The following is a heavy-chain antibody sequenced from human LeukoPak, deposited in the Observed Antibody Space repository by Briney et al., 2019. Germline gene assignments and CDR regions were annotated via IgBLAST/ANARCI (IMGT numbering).Heavy chain of an antibody. J-gene: IGHJ4*02. V-gene: IGHV4-59*12. D-gene: IGHD5-18*01. Sequence: PSETLSLTCTVFDDSLNNSYWKWIRQPPGKGLEGMGYVYYSGRTNYNPSLNSRVAISVDTSKNQFSLKLSSVTAADTAVYYRARPGYSYGFDYWGQGTLVTVSS. CDR3: ARPGYSYGFDY. CDR1: DDSLNNSY. CDR2: VYYSGRT.